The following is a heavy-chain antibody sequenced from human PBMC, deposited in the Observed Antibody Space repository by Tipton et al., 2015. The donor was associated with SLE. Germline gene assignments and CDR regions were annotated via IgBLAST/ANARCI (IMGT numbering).Heavy chain of an antibody. J-gene: IGHJ3*01. Sequence: TLSLTCTVSGGSIRSGSYYWTWIRQPAGTGLESIGRIFSIGTTRYNPPLKSRVTISLDTSKNQLSRKLSSVSAADTAVYYCARTEVGVYSHDAFDLWGHGTMVTVSS. CDR2: IFSIGTT. D-gene: IGHD4-11*01. V-gene: IGHV4-61*02. CDR1: GGSIRSGSYY. CDR3: ARTEVGVYSHDAFDL.